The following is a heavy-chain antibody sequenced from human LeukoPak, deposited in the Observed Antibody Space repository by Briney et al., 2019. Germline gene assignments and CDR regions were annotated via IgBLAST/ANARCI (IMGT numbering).Heavy chain of an antibody. CDR3: ARLIRRNYFDY. V-gene: IGHV4-4*09. CDR1: GGSISSYY. J-gene: IGHJ4*02. D-gene: IGHD2-21*01. Sequence: PSETLSLTCTVSGGSISSYYWSWIRQPPGKGLDWIGYIYTSGSTNYNPSLKSRVTISVDTSKNQSSLKLSSVTAADTAVYYCARLIRRNYFDYWGQGTLVTVSS. CDR2: IYTSGST.